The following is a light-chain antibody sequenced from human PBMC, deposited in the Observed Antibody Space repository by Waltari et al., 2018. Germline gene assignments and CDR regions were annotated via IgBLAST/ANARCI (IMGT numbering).Light chain of an antibody. V-gene: IGKV1-5*03. CDR1: QTIHHW. CDR2: QAP. CDR3: QQYSTSRYT. Sequence: DIQMTQSPSTLSASVGDRVTITCRASQTIHHWLAWYQQKPGKAPKLLIQQAPNLESGVPSRFSGSVSGTEFTLTISSLEPDDFATYSCQQYSTSRYTFGQGTKLEIK. J-gene: IGKJ2*01.